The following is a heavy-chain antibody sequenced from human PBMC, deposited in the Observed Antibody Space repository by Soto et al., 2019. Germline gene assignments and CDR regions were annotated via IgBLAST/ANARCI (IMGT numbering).Heavy chain of an antibody. CDR2: IHPRSDSS. V-gene: IGHV1-2*02. CDR1: GCPFTYLY. CDR3: ARDTYGPLDY. J-gene: IGHJ4*02. D-gene: IGHD2-8*01. Sequence: GXSVKVSCKPSGCPFTYLYIHWVRQPPGLGLEWMGWIHPRSDSSRKTQRFQGRFTMTRDTSTNTFYMELSSLRSDHTAVYFCARDTYGPLDYWGQGPLVTVSS.